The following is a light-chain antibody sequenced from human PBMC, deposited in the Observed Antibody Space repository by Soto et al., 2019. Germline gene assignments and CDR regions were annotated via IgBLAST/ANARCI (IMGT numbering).Light chain of an antibody. Sequence: DIVLTQSPGTLSLSPGERATLSCRASQSVSSRYLAWYQQKPGQAPRILIYGASSRATGIPDRFSGSGSGTYFTLTISRLEPEDFAVYYCQQYGSSYSFGQGTKLEIK. CDR1: QSVSSRY. CDR3: QQYGSSYS. V-gene: IGKV3-20*01. J-gene: IGKJ2*01. CDR2: GAS.